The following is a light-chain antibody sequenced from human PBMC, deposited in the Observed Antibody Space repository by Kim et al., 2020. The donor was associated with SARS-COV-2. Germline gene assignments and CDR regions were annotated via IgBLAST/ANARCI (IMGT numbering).Light chain of an antibody. CDR2: EDN. Sequence: KAITHAGTRGRGSIASNYGQWYQQRPGSAPTTVFYEDNQRPSGVPDRFSGSIDSSSNSASLTISGLKTEDEADYYCQSYDSSNHVVFGGGTQLTVL. J-gene: IGLJ2*01. CDR3: QSYDSSNHVV. CDR1: RGSIASNY. V-gene: IGLV6-57*03.